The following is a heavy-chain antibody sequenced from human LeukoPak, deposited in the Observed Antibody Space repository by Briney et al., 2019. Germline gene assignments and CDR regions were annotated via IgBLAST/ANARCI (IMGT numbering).Heavy chain of an antibody. V-gene: IGHV4-59*12. Sequence: PSGTLSLTCTVSGGSISSYYWSWIRQPPGKGLEWIGYIYHSGSTYYNPSLKSRVTISVDRSKNQFSLKLSSVTAADTAVYYCARDIDSSSPGALGGWGQGTLVTVSS. CDR3: ARDIDSSSPGALGG. J-gene: IGHJ4*02. D-gene: IGHD6-6*01. CDR1: GGSISSYY. CDR2: IYHSGST.